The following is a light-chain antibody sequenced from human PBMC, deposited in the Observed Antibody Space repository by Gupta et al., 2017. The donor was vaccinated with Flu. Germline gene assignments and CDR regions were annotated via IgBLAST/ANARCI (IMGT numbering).Light chain of an antibody. Sequence: QSALTQPASVSGSPGQSITISCTGTSSDVGSYNLVSWYQQHPGKAPKLMIYEGSKRPSGVSHRFSGSKSGNTASLTISGPQAEDEADYYCCTDAGSSTWVFGGGTKLTVL. CDR3: CTDAGSSTWV. CDR1: SSDVGSYNL. J-gene: IGLJ3*02. V-gene: IGLV2-23*01. CDR2: EGS.